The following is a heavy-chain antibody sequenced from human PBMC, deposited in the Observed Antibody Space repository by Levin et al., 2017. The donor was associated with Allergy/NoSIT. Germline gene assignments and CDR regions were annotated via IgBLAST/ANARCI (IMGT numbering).Heavy chain of an antibody. D-gene: IGHD2-2*02. Sequence: SCAVYGGSFSGYYWSWIRQPPGKGLEWIGEINHSGSTNYNPSLKSRVTISVDTSKNQFSLKLSSVTAADTAVYYCARGYCSSTSCYKPERGNYYYGMDVWGQGTTVTVSS. CDR2: INHSGST. V-gene: IGHV4-34*01. CDR3: ARGYCSSTSCYKPERGNYYYGMDV. J-gene: IGHJ6*02. CDR1: GGSFSGYY.